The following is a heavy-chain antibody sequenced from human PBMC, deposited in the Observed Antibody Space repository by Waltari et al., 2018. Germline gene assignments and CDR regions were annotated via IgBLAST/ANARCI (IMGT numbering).Heavy chain of an antibody. J-gene: IGHJ5*02. D-gene: IGHD1-26*01. CDR2: SYYSGST. CDR3: ARGRGPVVMGEEWFDP. CDR1: GGSISSSSYY. Sequence: QLQLQESGPGLVKPSETLSLTCTVSGGSISSSSYYWGWIRQPPGKGLEWIGRSYYSGSTYYNPSSKSRVTISVDTSKNQCSLKLSSVTAADTAVYYCARGRGPVVMGEEWFDPWGQGTLVTVSS. V-gene: IGHV4-39*07.